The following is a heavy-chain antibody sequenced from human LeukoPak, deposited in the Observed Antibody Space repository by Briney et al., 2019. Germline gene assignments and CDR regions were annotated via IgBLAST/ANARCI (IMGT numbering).Heavy chain of an antibody. CDR3: ARDRPNWGIDC. CDR1: GFPLNSHH. D-gene: IGHD7-27*01. V-gene: IGHV3-48*02. J-gene: IGHJ4*02. Sequence: GGSLRLSCAGSGFPLNSHHMNRVRQAPGKGLEWVSYISSSGSTIYYADSVKGRFTMSRDNAKNSLYLHMNSLRDEDTAVYYCARDRPNWGIDCWGQGTLVTVSS. CDR2: ISSSGSTI.